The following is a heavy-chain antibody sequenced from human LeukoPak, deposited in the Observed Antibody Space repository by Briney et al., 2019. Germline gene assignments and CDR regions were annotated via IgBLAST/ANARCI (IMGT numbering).Heavy chain of an antibody. CDR3: AKGLTARPVGYYYGLDV. CDR2: ISGSGGDT. Sequence: AGSLRLSCAASGFTFNSYAISWVRQAPGKGLEWVSVISGSGGDTYHADSVKGRFTISRDISKSTLYLQMNSLRAEDTAVYYCAKGLTARPVGYYYGLDVWGQGTTVTVSS. J-gene: IGHJ6*02. D-gene: IGHD6-6*01. V-gene: IGHV3-23*01. CDR1: GFTFNSYA.